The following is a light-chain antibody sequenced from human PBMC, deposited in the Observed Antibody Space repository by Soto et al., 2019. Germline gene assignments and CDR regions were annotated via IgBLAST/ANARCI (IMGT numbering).Light chain of an antibody. J-gene: IGKJ1*01. V-gene: IGKV1-5*01. Sequence: DIQMTPSPSTLSASVGDRVTITCRASQSISTWLAWYQQKPGKAPKLLIYDASSLESGVPSRFSGSGSGTEFTLTISSLQPEDFASYYCQQYNSYSTFGQGTKVDIK. CDR1: QSISTW. CDR3: QQYNSYST. CDR2: DAS.